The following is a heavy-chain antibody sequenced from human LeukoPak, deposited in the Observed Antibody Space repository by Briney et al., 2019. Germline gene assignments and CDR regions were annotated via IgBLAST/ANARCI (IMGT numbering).Heavy chain of an antibody. CDR3: TTDMVPQEVRGVIIDSFFDY. CDR2: IKSKTDGGTT. V-gene: IGHV3-15*01. CDR1: GFTVSGSY. D-gene: IGHD3-10*01. J-gene: IGHJ4*02. Sequence: GGSLRLSCAASGFTVSGSYMSWVRQAPGKGLEWVGRIKSKTDGGTTDYAAPVKGRFTISRDDSKNTLYLQMNSLKTEDTAVYYCTTDMVPQEVRGVIIDSFFDYWGQGTLVTVSS.